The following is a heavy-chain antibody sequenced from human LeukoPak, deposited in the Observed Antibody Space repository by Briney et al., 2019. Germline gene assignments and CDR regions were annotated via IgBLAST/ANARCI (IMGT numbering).Heavy chain of an antibody. CDR3: AKDSDFGVVITGYFDY. D-gene: IGHD3-3*01. J-gene: IGHJ4*02. V-gene: IGHV3-23*01. CDR1: GFTFSSYA. CDR2: ISGSGGST. Sequence: GGSLRLSCAASGFTFSSYAMSWVRQAPGKGLEWVAAISGSGGSTYYADSVKDRFTISRDNSKNTLYLQMNSLRAGDTAVYYCAKDSDFGVVITGYFDYWGQGTLVTVSS.